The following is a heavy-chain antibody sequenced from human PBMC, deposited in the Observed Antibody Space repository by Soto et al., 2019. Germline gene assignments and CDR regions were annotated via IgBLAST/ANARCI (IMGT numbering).Heavy chain of an antibody. D-gene: IGHD3-16*01. J-gene: IGHJ2*01. CDR2: IGAIVYGDGT. Sequence: QVQVVQSEVEVKRPGASVRISCKASGYTLDTHAMTWVRQAPGQGLEWMGWIGAIVYGDGTNYARKFQFTLPMARDTCPNTVDLDLSSLRPDDTAVYYCVRVTKGAGGWNCDLWGRGTLVVVSS. CDR1: GYTLDTHA. CDR3: VRVTKGAGGWNCDL. V-gene: IGHV1-18*01.